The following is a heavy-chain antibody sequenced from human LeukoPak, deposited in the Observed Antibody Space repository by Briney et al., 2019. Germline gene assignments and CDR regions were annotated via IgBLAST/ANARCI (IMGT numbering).Heavy chain of an antibody. D-gene: IGHD4-23*01. CDR1: GGSISSYY. CDR3: ATSRRTTVVTPSSAFDI. Sequence: SETQSLTCTVSGGSISSYYWSWIRQPPGKGLEWIGYIYYSGSTNYNPSLKSRVTISVDTSKNQFSLKLSSVTAADTAVYYCATSRRTTVVTPSSAFDIWGQGTMVTVSS. CDR2: IYYSGST. J-gene: IGHJ3*02. V-gene: IGHV4-59*01.